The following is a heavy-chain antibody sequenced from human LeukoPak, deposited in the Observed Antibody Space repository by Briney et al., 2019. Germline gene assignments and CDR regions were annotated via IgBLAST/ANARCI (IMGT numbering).Heavy chain of an antibody. D-gene: IGHD5-12*01. CDR3: ATTRGGYDFAIFDY. Sequence: PSETLSLTCTVSGGSLTKYYWSWIRQPPGKGLEWIGFVFYSGTTHYNPSLKSRVTLSVDTSKNQFSLTLTSVTAADTAVYYCATTRGGYDFAIFDYWGQGTLVTVSS. CDR1: GGSLTKYY. CDR2: VFYSGTT. V-gene: IGHV4-59*01. J-gene: IGHJ4*02.